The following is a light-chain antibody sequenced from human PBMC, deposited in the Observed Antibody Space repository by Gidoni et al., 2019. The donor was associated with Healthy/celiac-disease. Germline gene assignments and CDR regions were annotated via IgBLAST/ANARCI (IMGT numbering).Light chain of an antibody. Sequence: AIRMTQSPSSFSASTGDRVTITCRASQGISSYLAWYQQKPGKAPKLLIYAASTLQSGVPSRFSGSGSGTDFTLTISCLQSEDFATYYCQQYYSYPRITLGQGTRLEIK. CDR1: QGISSY. CDR3: QQYYSYPRIT. V-gene: IGKV1-8*01. J-gene: IGKJ5*01. CDR2: AAS.